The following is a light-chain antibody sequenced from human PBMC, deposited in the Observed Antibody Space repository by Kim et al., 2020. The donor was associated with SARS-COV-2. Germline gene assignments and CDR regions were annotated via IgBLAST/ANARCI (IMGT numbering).Light chain of an antibody. V-gene: IGLV3-19*01. CDR2: GKN. Sequence: SSELTQDPAVSVALGQTVRITCQGDSLRSYYASWYQQKPGQAPVLVIYGKNNRPSGIPDRFSGSSSGNTASLTITGAQAEDEADYYCNSLDSSGNPPRVV. CDR3: NSLDSSGNPPRVV. CDR1: SLRSYY. J-gene: IGLJ2*01.